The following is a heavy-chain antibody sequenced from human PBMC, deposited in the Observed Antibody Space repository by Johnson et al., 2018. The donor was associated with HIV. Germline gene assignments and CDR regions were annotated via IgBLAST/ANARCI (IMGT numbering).Heavy chain of an antibody. D-gene: IGHD1-26*01. J-gene: IGHJ3*02. Sequence: QVQLVESGGGLVQPGGSLRLSCAASGFTFSDYYMSWIRQAPGKGLEWVSYISRSGSTINYAESVKGRLTISRDNAKNSLYLQMNSLRAEDTAVYYCAKAFEPLGGSYLDAFDIWGQGTMVTVSS. CDR3: AKAFEPLGGSYLDAFDI. CDR2: ISRSGSTI. V-gene: IGHV3-11*04. CDR1: GFTFSDYY.